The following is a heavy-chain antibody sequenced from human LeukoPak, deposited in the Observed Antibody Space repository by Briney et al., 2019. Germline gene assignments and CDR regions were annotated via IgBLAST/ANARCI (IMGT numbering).Heavy chain of an antibody. J-gene: IGHJ4*02. CDR2: INPSGGST. Sequence: ASVKVSCKASGYTSTSYYMHWVRQAPGQGLEWMGIINPSGGSTSYAQKFQGRVTMTRDTSTSTVYMELSSLRSEDTAVYYCARAGTRYGGNFPFDYWGQGTLVTVSS. V-gene: IGHV1-46*01. D-gene: IGHD4-23*01. CDR1: GYTSTSYY. CDR3: ARAGTRYGGNFPFDY.